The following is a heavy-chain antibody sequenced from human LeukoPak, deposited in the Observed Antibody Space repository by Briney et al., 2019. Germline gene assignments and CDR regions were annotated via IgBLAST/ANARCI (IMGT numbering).Heavy chain of an antibody. CDR1: GFAFKDSA. CDR3: AKDIEISY. J-gene: IGHJ4*02. Sequence: GGSLRLSCAASGFAFKDSAMTWVRQAPGKGLEWVSLISASGANTYSTDSVKGRFTLSRDNSENTPYLQMNSLRAGDTAVYYCAKDIEISYWGQGTLVTVSS. CDR2: ISASGANT. V-gene: IGHV3-23*01. D-gene: IGHD2-15*01.